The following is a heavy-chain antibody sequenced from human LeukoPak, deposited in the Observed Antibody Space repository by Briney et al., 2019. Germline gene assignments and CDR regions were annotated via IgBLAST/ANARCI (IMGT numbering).Heavy chain of an antibody. D-gene: IGHD2-21*01. CDR2: IQNDASTE. V-gene: IGHV3-33*05. Sequence: PGGSLRLSCAASGFIFSLYGMHWVRQAPGKGLEWVAVIQNDASTENFADSVKGRFTISRDNSKNTVFLQMNSLRVEDTAVYYCARELSQIVWGGLDYGGQGTLVSVSS. CDR1: GFIFSLYG. J-gene: IGHJ4*02. CDR3: ARELSQIVWGGLDY.